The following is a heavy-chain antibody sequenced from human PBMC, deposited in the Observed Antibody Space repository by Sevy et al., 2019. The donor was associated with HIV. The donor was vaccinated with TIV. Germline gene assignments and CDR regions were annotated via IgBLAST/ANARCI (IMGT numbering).Heavy chain of an antibody. D-gene: IGHD4-17*01. Sequence: SETLSLTCTVSGGSISSYYWSWIRQPPGKGLEWFGYIYYSGSTNYNPSLKSRVTISVDTSKNQFSLKLSSVTAADTAVYYCATSPTGYYGMDVWGQGTTVTVSS. CDR3: ATSPTGYYGMDV. CDR1: GGSISSYY. J-gene: IGHJ6*02. CDR2: IYYSGST. V-gene: IGHV4-59*01.